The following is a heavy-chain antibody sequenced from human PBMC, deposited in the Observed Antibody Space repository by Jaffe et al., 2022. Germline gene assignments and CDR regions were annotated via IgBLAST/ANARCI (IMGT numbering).Heavy chain of an antibody. V-gene: IGHV3-66*02. D-gene: IGHD3-22*01. J-gene: IGHJ4*02. Sequence: EVQLVESGGGLVQPGGSLRLSCAASGFTVSSNYMSWVRQAPGKGLEWVSVIYSGGSTYYADSVKGRFTISRDNSKNTLYLQMNSLRAEDTAVYYCARLDYYDSSGYYDDDYWGQGTLVTVSS. CDR2: IYSGGST. CDR3: ARLDYYDSSGYYDDDY. CDR1: GFTVSSNY.